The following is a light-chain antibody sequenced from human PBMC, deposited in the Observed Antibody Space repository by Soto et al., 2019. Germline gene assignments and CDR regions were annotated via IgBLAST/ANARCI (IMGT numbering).Light chain of an antibody. J-gene: IGKJ1*01. CDR1: QSISSW. Sequence: DAQMTQSPSTLSASVGDRVTITCRASQSISSWLAWYQQSPGKAPKLLIYKASSLESGVPSRFGGSGSGTEFTLTINSLQPDDFATYYCQQYNSYPWTFGQGSKVEIK. CDR2: KAS. CDR3: QQYNSYPWT. V-gene: IGKV1-5*03.